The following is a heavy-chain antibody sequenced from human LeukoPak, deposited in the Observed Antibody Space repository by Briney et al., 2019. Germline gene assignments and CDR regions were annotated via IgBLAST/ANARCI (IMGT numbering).Heavy chain of an antibody. CDR1: GFTFSIFT. Sequence: PGGSLGLSCAASGFTFSIFTMSWVRQAPGKGLEWVSSISSGSSYIYYADSVKGRFTISRDNAKNSLYLQMNSLRADDTAVYYCAKEGYCSSATCHFDYWGQGTLVTVSS. CDR2: ISSGSSYI. D-gene: IGHD2-2*01. J-gene: IGHJ4*02. V-gene: IGHV3-21*06. CDR3: AKEGYCSSATCHFDY.